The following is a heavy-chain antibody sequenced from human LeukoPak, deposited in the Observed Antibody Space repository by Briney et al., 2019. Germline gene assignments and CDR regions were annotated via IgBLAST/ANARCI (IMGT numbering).Heavy chain of an antibody. D-gene: IGHD4-17*01. CDR3: AKKDYAGLH. CDR1: GFIFNSYA. V-gene: IGHV3-23*01. Sequence: GGSLRLSCAASGFIFNSYAMSWVRQAPGKGLEWVSSVGAGSSNAYYADSVKGRFTISRDNSRNTLYLQMNSLRAEDTALYFCAKKDYAGLHWGQGTLVTVSS. J-gene: IGHJ4*02. CDR2: VGAGSSNA.